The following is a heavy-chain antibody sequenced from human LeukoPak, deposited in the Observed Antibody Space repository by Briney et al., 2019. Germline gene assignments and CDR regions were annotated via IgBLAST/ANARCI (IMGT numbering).Heavy chain of an antibody. CDR3: ARTSQGYGDFDY. CDR1: GGSISSYY. D-gene: IGHD4-17*01. CDR2: IYYSGST. Sequence: PSETLSLTCTVSGGSISSYYWSWIRQPPGKGLEWIGYIYYSGSTNYNPSLKSRVTIAVDTSKNQFSLKLNSMTAADTAVFYCARTSQGYGDFDYWGQGTLVTVSS. V-gene: IGHV4-59*01. J-gene: IGHJ4*02.